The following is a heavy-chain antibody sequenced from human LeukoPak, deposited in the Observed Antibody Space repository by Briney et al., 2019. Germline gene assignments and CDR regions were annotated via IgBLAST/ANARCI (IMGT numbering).Heavy chain of an antibody. J-gene: IGHJ4*02. Sequence: LSLTCTVSGGSISSGVYYWSWIRQAPGKGLEWVSAISGSGGSTYYADSVKGRFTISRDNSKNTLYLQMNSLRAEDTAVYYCAKDPHGGVIDYWGQGTLVTVSS. CDR1: GGSISSGVYY. V-gene: IGHV3-23*01. CDR2: ISGSGGST. CDR3: AKDPHGGVIDY. D-gene: IGHD2-8*02.